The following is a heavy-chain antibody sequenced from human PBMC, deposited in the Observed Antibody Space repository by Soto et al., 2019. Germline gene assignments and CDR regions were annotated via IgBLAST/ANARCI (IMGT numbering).Heavy chain of an antibody. D-gene: IGHD1-1*01. CDR2: IVPIFGSA. V-gene: IGHV1-69*18. J-gene: IGHJ4*02. Sequence: QVQLVQSGAEVKKPGSSVKVSCKVSGGTFSSYAINWVRQAPGQGPEWMGNIVPIFGSAKYAQQLQGRLTITADESTSTVYMELSSLRSEDSAVYYCTRGVGERDLARLTDSWGQGTLVTVSS. CDR1: GGTFSSYA. CDR3: TRGVGERDLARLTDS.